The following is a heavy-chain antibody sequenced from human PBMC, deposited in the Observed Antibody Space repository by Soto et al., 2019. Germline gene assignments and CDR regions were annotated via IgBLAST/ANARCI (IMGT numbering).Heavy chain of an antibody. J-gene: IGHJ5*02. V-gene: IGHV3-30*18. CDR1: GFTFSSYG. D-gene: IGHD4-17*01. CDR3: AKDPHDYVNWFDP. CDR2: ISYDGSNK. Sequence: PGGSLRLSCAASGFTFSSYGMHWVRQAPGKGLEWVAVISYDGSNKYYADSVKGRFTISRDNSKNTLYLQMNSLRAEDTAVYYCAKDPHDYVNWFDPWGQGTLVTVSS.